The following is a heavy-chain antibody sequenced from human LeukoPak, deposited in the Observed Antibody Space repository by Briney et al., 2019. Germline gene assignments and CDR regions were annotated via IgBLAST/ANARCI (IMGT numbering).Heavy chain of an antibody. CDR1: GYTFTSYY. V-gene: IGHV1-46*01. Sequence: ASVKVSCKASGYTFTSYYMHWVRQAPGQGLEWMGIINPSGCSTSYAQKFQGRVTMTRDMSTSTVYMELSSLRSEDTAVYYCAREEELGYCSSTSCYKGAFDYWGQGTLVTVSS. J-gene: IGHJ4*02. D-gene: IGHD2-2*02. CDR2: INPSGCST. CDR3: AREEELGYCSSTSCYKGAFDY.